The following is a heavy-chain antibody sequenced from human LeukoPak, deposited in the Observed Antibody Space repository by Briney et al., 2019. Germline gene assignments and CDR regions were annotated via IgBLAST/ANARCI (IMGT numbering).Heavy chain of an antibody. D-gene: IGHD1-14*01. Sequence: PGGSLRLSCAASGFTFRSHWMHWVRQAPGKGLEWVAVISYDGSTTYYADSVKGRFTISRDNSKNTLYLQMNSLRAEDTAVYYCAKWSLTTWGYFDYWGQGTLVTVSS. CDR3: AKWSLTTWGYFDY. CDR1: GFTFRSHW. V-gene: IGHV3-30*18. CDR2: ISYDGSTT. J-gene: IGHJ4*02.